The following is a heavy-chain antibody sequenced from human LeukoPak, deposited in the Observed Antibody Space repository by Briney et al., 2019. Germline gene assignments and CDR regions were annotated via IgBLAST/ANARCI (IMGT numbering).Heavy chain of an antibody. J-gene: IGHJ4*02. V-gene: IGHV3-7*05. CDR1: GFSFSSYW. CDR2: KKVGRDET. CDR3: ARDSARRSDY. Sequence: GGTLRLSCAASGFSFSSYWMSWVRQAPAKGRECGASKKVGRDETYNLASLKGRFTISRDSAENSLYLQLNGLRAEDTAVYYCARDSARRSDYWGQGTLVTVSS. D-gene: IGHD4-17*01.